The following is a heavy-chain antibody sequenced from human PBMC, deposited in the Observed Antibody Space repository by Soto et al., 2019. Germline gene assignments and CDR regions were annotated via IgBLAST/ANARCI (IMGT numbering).Heavy chain of an antibody. CDR3: AREGPWRLRSNYFDD. CDR2: IYSGGST. Sequence: PGGSLRLSCAASGFTVSSNYMSWVRQAPGKGLEWVSVIYSGGSTYYADSVKGRFTISRDNSKNTLYLQMNSLRAEDTAVYYCAREGPWRLRSNYFDDWGQGTLVTVAS. V-gene: IGHV3-66*01. D-gene: IGHD4-17*01. CDR1: GFTVSSNY. J-gene: IGHJ4*02.